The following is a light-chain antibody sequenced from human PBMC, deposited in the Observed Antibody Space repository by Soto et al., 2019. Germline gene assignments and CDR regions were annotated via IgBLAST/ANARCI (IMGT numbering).Light chain of an antibody. CDR2: KAS. CDR3: QQYNSYRT. Sequence: DIQMTQSPSPLSASVGDTVTITCRASESISIWLAWYQQKPGKAPNLLINKASSLQSEVPSRFSGSGSGTEFILTISSLQPDDFATYYCQQYNSYRTFGQGTKVDIK. V-gene: IGKV1-5*03. CDR1: ESISIW. J-gene: IGKJ1*01.